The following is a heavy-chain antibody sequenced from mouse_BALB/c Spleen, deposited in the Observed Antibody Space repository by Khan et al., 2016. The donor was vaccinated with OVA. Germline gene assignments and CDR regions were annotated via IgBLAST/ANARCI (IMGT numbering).Heavy chain of an antibody. CDR1: GFNIKDTY. CDR2: IDPAKGNS. V-gene: IGHV14-3*02. D-gene: IGHD2-2*01. CDR3: ARNDGYDVVY. J-gene: IGHJ2*01. Sequence: VQLKQSGAELVKPRASVKLSCTASGFNIKDTYLHWVKQRPEQGLEWIGRIDPAKGNSKYDPKFQVKATLTADTSSNTAYLQLSSLTSEDTAVYYCARNDGYDVVYWGQGTTLTVSS.